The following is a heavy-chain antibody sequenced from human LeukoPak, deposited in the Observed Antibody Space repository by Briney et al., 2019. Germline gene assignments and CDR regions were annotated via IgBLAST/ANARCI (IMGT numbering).Heavy chain of an antibody. CDR2: IIPIFGTA. V-gene: IGHV1-69*05. J-gene: IGHJ4*02. CDR3: ARDLRVDVYWWLFHDY. Sequence: VASVKVSCKASGGTFSNYAISWVRQAPGQGLEWMGRIIPIFGTANYAQKFQGRVTITTDESTSTAYMELSSLRSEDTAVYYCARDLRVDVYWWLFHDYWGQGTLVTVSS. CDR1: GGTFSNYA. D-gene: IGHD3-22*01.